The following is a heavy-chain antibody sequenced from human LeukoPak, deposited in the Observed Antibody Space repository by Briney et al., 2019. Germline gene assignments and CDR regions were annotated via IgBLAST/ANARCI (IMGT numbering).Heavy chain of an antibody. CDR3: ARDLNIVVVPAAIGPYYYYGMDV. CDR1: GFTFSSYW. V-gene: IGHV3-74*01. Sequence: PGGSLRLSCAASGFTFSSYWMHWVRQAPGEGLVWVSRINSDGSSTSYADSVKGRFTISRDNAKNTLYLQMNSLRAEDTAVYYCARDLNIVVVPAAIGPYYYYGMDVWGQGTTVTVSS. D-gene: IGHD2-2*01. J-gene: IGHJ6*02. CDR2: INSDGSST.